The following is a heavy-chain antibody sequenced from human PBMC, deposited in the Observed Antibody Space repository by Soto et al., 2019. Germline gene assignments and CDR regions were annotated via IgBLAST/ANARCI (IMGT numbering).Heavy chain of an antibody. CDR3: ARGVVYRDVGLAYGMDV. D-gene: IGHD3-22*01. CDR1: GESFSNHY. V-gene: IGHV4-34*01. Sequence: QVQLQQWGAGVLRPSETLSLTCAVYGESFSNHYRTWIRQSPGQGLEWVGEINYSGSTRYNWSLGSRVTILVATSKNQFALMVTSVTAEDTAVYYCARGVVYRDVGLAYGMDVWGQGTTVTVSS. CDR2: INYSGST. J-gene: IGHJ6*02.